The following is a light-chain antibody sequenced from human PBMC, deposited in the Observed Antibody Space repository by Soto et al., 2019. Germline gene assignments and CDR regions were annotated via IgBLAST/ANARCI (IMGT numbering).Light chain of an antibody. CDR1: QSISGW. Sequence: DIQMTQSPSTLSASVGDRVTITCRASQSISGWLAWYQQKPGKAPKLLIYDVSSLESGVPSRFSGSGSGTEFTLAICSLQPDDFATYYCQQYNSYPWTFGQGTKVDIK. CDR2: DVS. J-gene: IGKJ1*01. V-gene: IGKV1-5*01. CDR3: QQYNSYPWT.